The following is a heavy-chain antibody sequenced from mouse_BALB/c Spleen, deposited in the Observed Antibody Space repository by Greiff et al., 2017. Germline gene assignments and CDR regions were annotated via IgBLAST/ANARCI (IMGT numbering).Heavy chain of an antibody. CDR3: ARWGAYYGNLEGFAY. D-gene: IGHD2-10*01. V-gene: IGHV5-17*02. J-gene: IGHJ3*01. CDR2: ISSGSSTI. CDR1: GFTFSSFG. Sequence: EVKLVESGGGLVQPGGSRKLSCAASGFTFSSFGMHWVRQAPEKGLEWVAYISSGSSTIYYADTVKGRFTISRDNPKNTLFLQMTSLRSEDTAMYYCARWGAYYGNLEGFAYWGQGTLVTVSA.